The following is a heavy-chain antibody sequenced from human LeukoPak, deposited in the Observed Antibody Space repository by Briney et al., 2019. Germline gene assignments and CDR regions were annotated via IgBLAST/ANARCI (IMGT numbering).Heavy chain of an antibody. J-gene: IGHJ4*02. V-gene: IGHV3-7*01. Sequence: GGSLRLSCAASGFTFSNYWMSWVRQAPGKGLEWVADIKRDGNEKHYVDSVKGRFTISRDNAKNLLYLQMSSLRVEDTAVYYCALNMVGGQIFDFWGQGTLVTVSS. CDR1: GFTFSNYW. CDR2: IKRDGNEK. D-gene: IGHD3-10*01. CDR3: ALNMVGGQIFDF.